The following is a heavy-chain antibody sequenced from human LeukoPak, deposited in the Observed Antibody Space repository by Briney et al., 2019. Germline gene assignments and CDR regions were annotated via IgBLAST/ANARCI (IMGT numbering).Heavy chain of an antibody. V-gene: IGHV3-21*01. CDR2: ISSSSSYI. J-gene: IGHJ5*02. D-gene: IGHD2-15*01. Sequence: GGSLRLSCAASGFTFSSYEMNWVRQAPGKGLEWVSSISSSSSYIYYADSVKGRFTISRDNAKNSLYLQMNSLRAEDTAVYYCARGVAATRGNWFDPWGQGTLVTVSS. CDR3: ARGVAATRGNWFDP. CDR1: GFTFSSYE.